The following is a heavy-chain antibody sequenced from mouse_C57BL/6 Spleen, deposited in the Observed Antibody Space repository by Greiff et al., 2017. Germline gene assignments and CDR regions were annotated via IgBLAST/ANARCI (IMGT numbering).Heavy chain of an antibody. J-gene: IGHJ3*01. V-gene: IGHV1-55*01. CDR2: IYPGSGST. CDR3: ARGGDNYYSSSYWFAY. D-gene: IGHD1-1*01. Sequence: QVQLQQSGAELVKPGASVTMSCKASGYTFTSYWITWVKQRPGQGLEWIGDIYPGSGSTNYNEKFKSKAKMTVDTSSLTAYMQLSSLTSEDSAVYYCARGGDNYYSSSYWFAYLGQGTLVTVSA. CDR1: GYTFTSYW.